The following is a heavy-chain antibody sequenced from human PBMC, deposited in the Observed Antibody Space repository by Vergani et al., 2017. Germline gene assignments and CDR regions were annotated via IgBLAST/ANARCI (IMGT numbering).Heavy chain of an antibody. CDR2: INPSGGHT. CDR1: GYTFTDHY. D-gene: IGHD3-9*01. V-gene: IGHV1-46*03. Sequence: VQLVQSGAEVKKPGATMKISCKVSGYTFTDHYMHWVRQAPGQGLEWMGIINPSGGHTSYAQKFQGRVTMTRDTSTSTVYMELSSLRSEDTAIYYCARGDYGILTGYRYWGQRTLVTVSA. J-gene: IGHJ4*02. CDR3: ARGDYGILTGYRY.